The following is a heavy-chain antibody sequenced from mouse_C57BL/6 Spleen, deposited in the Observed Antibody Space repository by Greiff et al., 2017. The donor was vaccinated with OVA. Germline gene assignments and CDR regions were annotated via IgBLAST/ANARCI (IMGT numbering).Heavy chain of an antibody. V-gene: IGHV1-63*01. CDR2: IYPGGGYT. J-gene: IGHJ2*01. D-gene: IGHD3-2*02. CDR3: ASAAQALYYFDY. Sequence: QVQLKESGAELVRPGTSVKMSCKASGYTFTNYWIGWAKQRPGHGLEWIGDIYPGGGYTNYNEKFKSKATLTADKSSSTAYMQFSSLTSEDSAIYYCASAAQALYYFDYWGQGTTLTVSS. CDR1: GYTFTNYW.